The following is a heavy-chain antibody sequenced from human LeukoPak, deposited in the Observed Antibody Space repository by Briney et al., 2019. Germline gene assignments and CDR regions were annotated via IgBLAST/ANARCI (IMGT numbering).Heavy chain of an antibody. Sequence: PGRSLRLSCAASGFTFSTHAMHWVRQAPGQGLEWVAVILYDGSNQYYTVSVKGRFTISRDNSRNTLYLQMNSLKVEDTAVYYCARDFRDYRDYVAYFDSWGQGTLVTVSS. V-gene: IGHV3-30-3*01. CDR2: ILYDGSNQ. J-gene: IGHJ4*02. CDR1: GFTFSTHA. CDR3: ARDFRDYRDYVAYFDS. D-gene: IGHD4-17*01.